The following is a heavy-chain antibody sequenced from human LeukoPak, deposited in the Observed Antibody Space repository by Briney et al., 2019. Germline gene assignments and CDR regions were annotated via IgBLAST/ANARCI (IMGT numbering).Heavy chain of an antibody. CDR2: IYTSGST. V-gene: IGHV4-4*07. Sequence: PGGSLRLSCAASGFTFSSYAMSWVRQAPGKGLEWIGRIYTSGSTNYNPSLKSRVTMSVDTSKNQFSLKLSSVTAADTAVYYCARDYRNWFDPWGQGTLVTVSS. CDR3: ARDYRNWFDP. J-gene: IGHJ5*02. CDR1: GFTFSSYA.